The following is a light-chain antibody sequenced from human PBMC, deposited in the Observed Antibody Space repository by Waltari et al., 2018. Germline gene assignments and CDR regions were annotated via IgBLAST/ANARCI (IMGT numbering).Light chain of an antibody. CDR3: QQYNNWPPWT. V-gene: IGKV3-15*01. CDR1: QSVSSN. J-gene: IGKJ1*01. CDR2: CAS. Sequence: EIVMTQSPATLSVSPGERATLSCRASQSVSSNLAWYQQKPGQAPRRLIYCASTRSTGIPARFMGSGAGTEFTLTISSLQSEDFAVYYCQQYNNWPPWTFGQGTKVEIK.